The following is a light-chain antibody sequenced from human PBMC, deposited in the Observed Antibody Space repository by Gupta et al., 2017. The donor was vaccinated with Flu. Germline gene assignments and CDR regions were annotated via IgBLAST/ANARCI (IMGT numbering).Light chain of an antibody. CDR3: AAWDDSLNGFYV. CDR1: SSNSGINT. Sequence: SVLPPPPSASGPPRPRVTISSSGSSSNSGINTVNWYQQLPGTAPKLLIYSSNQRPSGGPDGCSGAKSGTSASLAISGLQSEDEADYYCAAWDDSLNGFYVFGTGTKVTVL. CDR2: SSN. V-gene: IGLV1-44*01. J-gene: IGLJ1*01.